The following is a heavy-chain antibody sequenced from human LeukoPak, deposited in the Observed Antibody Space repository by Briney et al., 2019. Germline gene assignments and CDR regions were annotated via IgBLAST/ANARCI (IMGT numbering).Heavy chain of an antibody. J-gene: IGHJ4*02. CDR2: IYYSGST. V-gene: IGHV4-31*03. D-gene: IGHD3-10*01. CDR3: ARIYYYGSGSYYYYFDY. CDR1: GGSISSGGYY. Sequence: SQTLSLTCTVSGGSISSGGYYWSWIRQHPGKGLEWIGYIYYSGSTYYNPSLKSRVTISVDTSKNQFSLKLSSVTAADTAVYYCARIYYYGSGSYYYYFDYWGQGALVTVSS.